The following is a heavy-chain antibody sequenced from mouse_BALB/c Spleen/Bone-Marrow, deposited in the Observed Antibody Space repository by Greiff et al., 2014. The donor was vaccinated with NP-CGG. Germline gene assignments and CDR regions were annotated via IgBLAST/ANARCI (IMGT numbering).Heavy chain of an antibody. CDR1: GYTFSSYW. V-gene: IGHV1-9*01. D-gene: IGHD2-3*01. CDR2: ILPGSGST. CDR3: ARRGGWLGYFDV. J-gene: IGHJ1*01. Sequence: VKLMESGAELMKPGASVKISRKATGYTFSSYWIEWVKQRPGHGLEWIGEILPGSGSTNYNEKFKGKATFTADTSSNTAYMQLSSLTSEDSAVYYCARRGGWLGYFDVWGAGTTVTVSS.